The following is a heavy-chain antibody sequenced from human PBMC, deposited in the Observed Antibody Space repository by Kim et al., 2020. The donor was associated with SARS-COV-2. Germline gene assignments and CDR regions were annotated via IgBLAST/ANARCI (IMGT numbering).Heavy chain of an antibody. CDR3: TPDPRD. CDR2: IKSIRDGGTI. V-gene: IGHV3-15*01. CDR1: GFTFRHSW. J-gene: IGHJ4*02. Sequence: GGSLRLSCAASGFTFRHSWMSWVRQAPGRGLEWIARIKSIRDGGTIDYTEPVKGRFTVSRDDSGNILHLQMNSLRIDDTGVYYCTPDPRDWGQATLVTVS.